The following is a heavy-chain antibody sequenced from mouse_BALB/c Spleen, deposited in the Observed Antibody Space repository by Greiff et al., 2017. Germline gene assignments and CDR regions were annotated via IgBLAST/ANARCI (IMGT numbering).Heavy chain of an antibody. CDR3: ARAQICITTAPLDY. CDR2: IDPSNSET. J-gene: IGHJ2*01. CDR1: GYTFTSYW. V-gene: IGHV1S127*01. D-gene: IGHD1-2*01. Sequence: VQLQQSGPELVRPGASVKMSCKASGYTFTSYWMHWVKQRPGQGLEWIGMIDPSNSETRLNQKFKDKATLNVDKSSNTAYMQLSSLTSEDSAVYYGARAQICITTAPLDYWGQGTTLTVSA.